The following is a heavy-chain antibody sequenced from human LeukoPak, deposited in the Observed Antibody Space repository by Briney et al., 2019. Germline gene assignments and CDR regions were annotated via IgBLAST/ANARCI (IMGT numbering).Heavy chain of an antibody. J-gene: IGHJ4*02. CDR1: GVSISSGDYY. D-gene: IGHD7-27*01. CDR2: IYYNGRT. Sequence: PSQTLSLTCTVSGVSISSGDYYWSWIRQPPGKGLEWIGFIYYNGRTNHNPSLKSRVTISTDTSKNQFSLNLSSMTAADTAVYYCGRSSAPIWGGFDSWGQGALVTVSS. CDR3: GRSSAPIWGGFDS. V-gene: IGHV4-30-4*01.